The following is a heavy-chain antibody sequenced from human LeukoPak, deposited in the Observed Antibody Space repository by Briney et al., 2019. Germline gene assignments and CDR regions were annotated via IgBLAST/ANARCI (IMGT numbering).Heavy chain of an antibody. D-gene: IGHD5-18*01. V-gene: IGHV3-21*01. Sequence: SGGSLRLSCAASGFTFSSYSMNWVRQAPGKGLEWVSSISSSSSYIYYADSVKGRFTIPRDNAKNSLYLQMNSLRAEDTAVYYCARERAVGYSYGAGLDAFDIWGQGTMVTVSS. CDR1: GFTFSSYS. J-gene: IGHJ3*02. CDR3: ARERAVGYSYGAGLDAFDI. CDR2: ISSSSSYI.